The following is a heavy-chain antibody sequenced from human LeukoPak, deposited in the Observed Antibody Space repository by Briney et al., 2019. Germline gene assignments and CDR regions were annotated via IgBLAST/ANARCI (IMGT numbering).Heavy chain of an antibody. V-gene: IGHV3-53*01. Sequence: PGGSLRLSCAASGFTFSSYAMHWVRQAPGKGLEWVSVIYSGGSTYYADSVKGRFTISRDNSKNTLYLQMNSLRAEDTAVYYCARDGCSSTSCYSYYYYGMDVWGQGTTVTVS. CDR3: ARDGCSSTSCYSYYYYGMDV. J-gene: IGHJ6*02. D-gene: IGHD2-2*01. CDR1: GFTFSSYA. CDR2: IYSGGST.